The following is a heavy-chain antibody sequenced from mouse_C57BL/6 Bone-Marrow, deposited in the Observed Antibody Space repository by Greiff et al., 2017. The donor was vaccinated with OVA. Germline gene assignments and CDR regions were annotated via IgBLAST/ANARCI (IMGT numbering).Heavy chain of an antibody. J-gene: IGHJ4*01. V-gene: IGHV1-72*01. CDR3: ARGGSPPGRVDYYAMDY. Sequence: VQLQQSGAELVKPGASVKLSCKASGYTFTSYWMHWVKQRPGRGLEWIGRIDPNSGGTKSNEKFKSKATLTVDKPSSTAYMQLSSLTSEDSAVYYCARGGSPPGRVDYYAMDYWGQGTSVTVSS. CDR2: IDPNSGGT. CDR1: GYTFTSYW.